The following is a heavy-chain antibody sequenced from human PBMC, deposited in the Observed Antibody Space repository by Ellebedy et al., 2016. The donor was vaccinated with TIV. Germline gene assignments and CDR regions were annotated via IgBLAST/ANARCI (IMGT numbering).Heavy chain of an antibody. CDR3: AREGYTEMATLNLDY. CDR1: GFRFSSYG. D-gene: IGHD5-24*01. J-gene: IGHJ4*02. CDR2: ISSSNGLI. V-gene: IGHV3-48*01. Sequence: GGSLRLSCAASGFRFSSYGMTWVRQAPGKGLQWISYISSSNGLIYYADSVKGRFTISRDNSKNTLYLQMNSLRAEDTAVYYCAREGYTEMATLNLDYWGQGTLVTVSS.